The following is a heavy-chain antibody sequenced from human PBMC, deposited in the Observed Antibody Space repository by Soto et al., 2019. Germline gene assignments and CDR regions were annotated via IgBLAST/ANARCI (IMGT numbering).Heavy chain of an antibody. D-gene: IGHD3-10*01. V-gene: IGHV3-23*01. CDR2: ISGTGYNT. Sequence: EVQLLESGGGLVRPGGSLRLSCAASGFTFSSYAMNWVRQAPGKGLEWVSAISGTGYNTYYADSLKGRFTTSRDNSKNTLSLQMNSLRAEDTAVYYCARDRQFSHPRGGMDVWGQGTTVTVSS. CDR3: ARDRQFSHPRGGMDV. J-gene: IGHJ6*02. CDR1: GFTFSSYA.